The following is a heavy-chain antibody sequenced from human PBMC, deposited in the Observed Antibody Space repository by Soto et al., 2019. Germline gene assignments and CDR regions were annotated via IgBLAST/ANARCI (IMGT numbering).Heavy chain of an antibody. J-gene: IGHJ4*02. D-gene: IGHD1-1*01. CDR1: AASISNNIHY. CDR3: ARRVLERPYSFDY. Sequence: SEMLSLTCTVSAASISNNIHYWCWIRRHPGKGLEWIGNVYYGVNTYYNPSLKSRLTMSIDTSKSHFTLNLTSVTAADTAVYYCARRVLERPYSFDYWGQGTLVTVS. CDR2: VYYGVNT. V-gene: IGHV4-39*02.